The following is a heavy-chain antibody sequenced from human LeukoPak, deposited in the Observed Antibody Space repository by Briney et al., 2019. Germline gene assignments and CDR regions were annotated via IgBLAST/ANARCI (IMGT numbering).Heavy chain of an antibody. Sequence: PGGSLRLSCAASGFTFSSYGMHWVRQAPGKGLEWVAVIWYDRSNKYYADSVKGRFTISRDNSKNTLYLQMNSLRAEVTAVYYCAKYPTSVWWVDVWGQGTTVTVSS. CDR2: IWYDRSNK. CDR3: AKYPTSVWWVDV. J-gene: IGHJ6*02. V-gene: IGHV3-33*06. D-gene: IGHD6-19*01. CDR1: GFTFSSYG.